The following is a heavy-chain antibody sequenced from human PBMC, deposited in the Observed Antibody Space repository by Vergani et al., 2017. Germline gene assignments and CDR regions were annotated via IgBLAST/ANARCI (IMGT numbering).Heavy chain of an antibody. J-gene: IGHJ6*03. CDR2: IYYSGST. Sequence: QLQLQESGPGLVKPSETLSLTCTVSGGSISSSSYYWGWLRQPHGKGLEWIGSIYYSGSTYYNPSLKSRVTISVDTSKNHFSLKLSSVTAADSAGYYCVRHPQYYDFWSGYSEGVYYYMDVWGKGTTVTVSS. D-gene: IGHD3-3*01. CDR3: VRHPQYYDFWSGYSEGVYYYMDV. CDR1: GGSISSSSYY. V-gene: IGHV4-39*01.